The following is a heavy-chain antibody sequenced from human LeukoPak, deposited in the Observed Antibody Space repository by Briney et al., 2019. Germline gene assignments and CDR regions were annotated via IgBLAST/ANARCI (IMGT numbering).Heavy chain of an antibody. CDR2: IYYSGST. Sequence: SETPSLTCTVSGGSIRSSTYYWGWIRQPPGKGLEWIGSIYYSGSTYYNPSLKSRVTISVDTSKNQFSLKLSSVTAADTAVYYCARSYDFWSNYYPAFDYWGRGTLVTVSS. J-gene: IGHJ4*02. CDR3: ARSYDFWSNYYPAFDY. CDR1: GGSIRSSTYY. V-gene: IGHV4-39*07. D-gene: IGHD3-3*01.